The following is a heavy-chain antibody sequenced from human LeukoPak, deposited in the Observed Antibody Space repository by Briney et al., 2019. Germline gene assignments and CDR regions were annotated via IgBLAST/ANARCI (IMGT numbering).Heavy chain of an antibody. CDR1: RFTFSSYS. CDR3: ARDPSIAVEFDY. Sequence: GGSLRLSCAASRFTFSSYSMNWVRQAPGKGLEWVSSISSSSSYIYYADSVKGRFTISRDNAKNSLYLQMNSLRAEDTAVYYCARDPSIAVEFDYWGQGTLVTVSS. D-gene: IGHD6-19*01. J-gene: IGHJ4*02. CDR2: ISSSSSYI. V-gene: IGHV3-21*01.